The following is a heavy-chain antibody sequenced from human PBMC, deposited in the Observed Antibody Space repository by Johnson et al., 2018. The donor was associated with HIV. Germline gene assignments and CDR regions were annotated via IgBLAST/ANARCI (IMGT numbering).Heavy chain of an antibody. CDR2: ISYDGSNK. Sequence: QLVESGGGVVQPGRSLRLSCAASGFTFSSYAMHWVRQAPGKGLEWVAVISYDGSNKYDADSVKGRFTISRDNSKNTLYLQMNSLRAEDTAVYYCARESKAEFWLDHAFDIWGQGTMVTVSS. CDR1: GFTFSSYA. CDR3: ARESKAEFWLDHAFDI. D-gene: IGHD3-9*01. V-gene: IGHV3-30*04. J-gene: IGHJ3*02.